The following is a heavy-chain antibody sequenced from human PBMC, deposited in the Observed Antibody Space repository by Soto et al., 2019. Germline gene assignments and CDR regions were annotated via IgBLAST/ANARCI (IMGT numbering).Heavy chain of an antibody. CDR3: ASLDSAKAPGY. J-gene: IGHJ4*02. Sequence: GGSLRLSCAASGFTFSSNWISWVRQAPGKGLEWVANIKQDGSETYYVDSVEGRFTISKDNAKNSLYLQMNSLRAEDTAVYYCASLDSAKAPGYWGRGTLVTVSS. V-gene: IGHV3-7*01. CDR2: IKQDGSET. CDR1: GFTFSSNW. D-gene: IGHD1-26*01.